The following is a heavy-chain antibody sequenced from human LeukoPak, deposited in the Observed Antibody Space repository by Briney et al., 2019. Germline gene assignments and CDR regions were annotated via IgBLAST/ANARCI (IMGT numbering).Heavy chain of an antibody. J-gene: IGHJ4*02. CDR2: IIPIFGTA. CDR3: ARDLQDWGSRDPIIFDY. CDR1: GGTFSSYA. Sequence: SVKVSCKASGGTFSSYAISWVRQAPGQGLEWMGGIIPIFGTANFAQKFQGRVTITADESTSTAYMELSSLRSEDTAVYYCARDLQDWGSRDPIIFDYWGQGTLVTVSS. D-gene: IGHD7-27*01. V-gene: IGHV1-69*13.